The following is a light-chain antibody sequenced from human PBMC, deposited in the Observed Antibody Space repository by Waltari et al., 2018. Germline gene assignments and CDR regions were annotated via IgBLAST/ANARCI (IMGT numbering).Light chain of an antibody. CDR2: AAS. J-gene: IGKJ4*01. CDR1: QSVYNF. Sequence: EVVLTQSPDTLSLSPGERATLSCRASQSVYNFLAWYQQKPGQAPRLLIYAASQRATGIPARFSGSGSGTDFTLTISSLEPEDVAVYYCQQRANWPPLTFGGGTKVEIK. V-gene: IGKV3-11*01. CDR3: QQRANWPPLT.